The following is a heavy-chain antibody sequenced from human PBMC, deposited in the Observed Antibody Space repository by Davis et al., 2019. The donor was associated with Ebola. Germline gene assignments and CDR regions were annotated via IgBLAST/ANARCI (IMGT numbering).Heavy chain of an antibody. J-gene: IGHJ5*02. V-gene: IGHV4-30-2*03. CDR2: IYYSGST. D-gene: IGHD6-13*01. Sequence: SETLSLTCAVSGGSISSGGYSWSWIRQPPGKGLEWIGSIYYSGSTYYNPSLKSRVTISVDTSKNQFSLKLSSVTAADTAVYYCARDFGHIAGDNWFDPWGQGTLVTVSS. CDR1: GGSISSGGYS. CDR3: ARDFGHIAGDNWFDP.